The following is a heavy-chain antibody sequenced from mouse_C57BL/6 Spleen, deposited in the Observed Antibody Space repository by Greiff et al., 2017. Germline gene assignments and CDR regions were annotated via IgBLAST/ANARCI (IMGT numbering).Heavy chain of an antibody. CDR1: GYSITSGYY. D-gene: IGHD2-10*02. CDR3: ARGLGYFDY. V-gene: IGHV3-6*01. J-gene: IGHJ2*01. CDR2: ISYDGSN. Sequence: EVKFEESGPGLVKPSQSLSLTCSVTGYSITSGYYWNWIRQFPGNKLEWMGYISYDGSNNYNPSLKNRISITRDTSKNQFFLKLNSVTTEDTATYYCARGLGYFDYWGQGTTLTVSS.